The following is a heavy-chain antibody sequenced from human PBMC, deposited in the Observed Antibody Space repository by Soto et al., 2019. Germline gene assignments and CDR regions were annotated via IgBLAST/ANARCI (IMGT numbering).Heavy chain of an antibody. CDR3: AREKLTYCGGDCYASHNWFDP. J-gene: IGHJ5*02. D-gene: IGHD2-21*02. Sequence: SETLSLTCTVSGGSISSGDYYWSWIRQPPGKGLEWIGYIYYSGSTYYNPSLKSRVTISVDTSKNQFSLKLSSVTAADTAVYYCAREKLTYCGGDCYASHNWFDPRGHGTLVTVSS. CDR1: GGSISSGDYY. V-gene: IGHV4-30-4*01. CDR2: IYYSGST.